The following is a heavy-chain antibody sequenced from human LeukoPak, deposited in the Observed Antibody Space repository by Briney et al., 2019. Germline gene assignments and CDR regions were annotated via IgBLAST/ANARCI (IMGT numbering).Heavy chain of an antibody. J-gene: IGHJ4*02. CDR1: GFTFDDYA. V-gene: IGHV3-9*01. CDR2: INWNSAGI. D-gene: IGHD5-18*01. CDR3: TGDYRAYSYGVFDY. Sequence: SGGSLRLSCAASGFTFDDYAMHWVRQAPGKGLEWVSGINWNSAGITYADSVKGRFTISRDNAKNSLYLQMNSLRAEDTALYYCTGDYRAYSYGVFDYWGQGTLVSVSS.